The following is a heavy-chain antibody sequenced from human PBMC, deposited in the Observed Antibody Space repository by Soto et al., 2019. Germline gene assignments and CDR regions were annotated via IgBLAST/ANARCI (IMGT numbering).Heavy chain of an antibody. V-gene: IGHV1-8*01. CDR1: GYTFTSYD. Sequence: GASVKVSCKASGYTFTSYDINWVRQATGQGLEWMGWMNPNSGNTGYAQKFQGRVTMTRNTSISTAYMELSSLRSEDTAVYYCARGRGSSRWQPLWYWGQGTLVTVSS. J-gene: IGHJ4*02. CDR2: MNPNSGNT. D-gene: IGHD6-13*01. CDR3: ARGRGSSRWQPLWY.